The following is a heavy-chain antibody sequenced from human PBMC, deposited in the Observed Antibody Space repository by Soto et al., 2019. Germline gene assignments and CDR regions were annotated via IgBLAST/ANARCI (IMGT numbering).Heavy chain of an antibody. CDR2: ISYDGSTK. CDR3: ARASRSSSNEPTVDY. D-gene: IGHD6-13*01. J-gene: IGHJ4*02. CDR1: GFTFSNYG. V-gene: IGHV3-30*03. Sequence: QVQLAESGGGVVQPGRSLRLSCAASGFTFSNYGMHWVRQAPGKGLEWVAVISYDGSTKYYEDSVKGRVTISRDNSKYTLRLQMNSLSPEDTAGYYCARASRSSSNEPTVDYWGQGTLVTVSP.